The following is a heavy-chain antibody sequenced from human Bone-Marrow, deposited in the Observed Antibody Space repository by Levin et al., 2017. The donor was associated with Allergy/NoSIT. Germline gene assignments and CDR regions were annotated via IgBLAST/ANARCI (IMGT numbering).Heavy chain of an antibody. CDR3: AKENSGSYSSS. V-gene: IGHV3-23*01. CDR2: ISDSGGRT. CDR1: GFTFSSYA. D-gene: IGHD1-26*01. Sequence: PGGSLRLSCAASGFTFSSYAMSWVRQAPGKGLEWVSVISDSGGRTYYTDSVKGRFTISRDNSKNTLYLQMNSLRAEGTAVYYCAKENSGSYSSSWGQGTLVTVSS. J-gene: IGHJ5*02.